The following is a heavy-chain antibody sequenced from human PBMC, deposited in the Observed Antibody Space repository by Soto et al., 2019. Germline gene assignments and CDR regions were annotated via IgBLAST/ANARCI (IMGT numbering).Heavy chain of an antibody. Sequence: SETLSLTCTVSGGSISSYYWSWIRQPPGKGLEWIGYIFYSGSTNYNPSLKSRVTISVDTSKNQFSLRLSSVTAADTAVYYCARDGYYYDSSGYQRVYYFDYWGQGTLVTVSS. CDR1: GGSISSYY. D-gene: IGHD3-22*01. V-gene: IGHV4-59*01. CDR2: IFYSGST. J-gene: IGHJ4*02. CDR3: ARDGYYYDSSGYQRVYYFDY.